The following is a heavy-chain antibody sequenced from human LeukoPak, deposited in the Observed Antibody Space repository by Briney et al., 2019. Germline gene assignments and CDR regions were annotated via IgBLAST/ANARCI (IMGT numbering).Heavy chain of an antibody. CDR3: ARSSANYDFWSGYSYNFDY. V-gene: IGHV1-18*01. J-gene: IGHJ4*02. D-gene: IGHD3-3*01. CDR1: GYTFTSYG. CDR2: ISAYNGNT. Sequence: ASVKVSCKASGYTFTSYGISWVRQAPGQGLEWMGWISAYNGNTNYAQKLQGRVTMTTDTSTSTAYMELRSLRSDDTAVYYCARSSANYDFWSGYSYNFDYWGQGTLVTVSS.